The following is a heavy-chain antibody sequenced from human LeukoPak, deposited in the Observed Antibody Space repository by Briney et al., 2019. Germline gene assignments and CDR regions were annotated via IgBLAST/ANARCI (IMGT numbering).Heavy chain of an antibody. V-gene: IGHV3-30*02. D-gene: IGHD7-27*01. CDR3: AKDGNWASVS. CDR2: IRHDGTDQ. Sequence: GGSLRLSCVGSGFTFSVHWVRQVPGKGLEWLTFIRHDGTDQHYAASVRGRFTISRDNSKNTVYLQMNSLRPEDTALYYCAKDGNWASVSWGQGTLVTVSS. CDR1: GFTFS. J-gene: IGHJ5*02.